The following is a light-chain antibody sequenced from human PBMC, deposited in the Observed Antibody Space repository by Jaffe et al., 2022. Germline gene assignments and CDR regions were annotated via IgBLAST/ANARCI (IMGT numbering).Light chain of an antibody. CDR1: GTHH. J-gene: IGLJ1*01. CDR3: CSYTFNTGNNYYV. V-gene: IGLV2-8*01. Sequence: QSALTQPPSASGSPGQSVTLSCIGTGTHHVSWYQQHPGEVPRLLIYEIFKRPSGVPDRFSGSKSGNVASLTISGLQTDDEADYYCCSYTFNTGNNYYVFGTGTKVTVL. CDR2: EIF.